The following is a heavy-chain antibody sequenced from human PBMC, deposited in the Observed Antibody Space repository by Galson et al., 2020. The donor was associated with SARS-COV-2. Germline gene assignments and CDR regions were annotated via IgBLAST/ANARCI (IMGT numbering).Heavy chain of an antibody. Sequence: GESLKISCAASGFTFSSFGMHWVRQAPGKGLEWVAVMSYDESNIFYADSVKGRFTISRDNSKNTLYLQMNTLRAEDTAMYYCARDRHYGDYWGGGEVLDRWGHGTLVTVSS. D-gene: IGHD4-17*01. V-gene: IGHV3-30*03. J-gene: IGHJ4*01. CDR3: ARDRHYGDYWGGGEVLDR. CDR1: GFTFSSFG. CDR2: MSYDESNI.